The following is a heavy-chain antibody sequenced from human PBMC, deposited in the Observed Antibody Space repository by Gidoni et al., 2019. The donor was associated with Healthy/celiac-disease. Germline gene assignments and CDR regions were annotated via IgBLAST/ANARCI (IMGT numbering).Heavy chain of an antibody. D-gene: IGHD5-12*01. Sequence: EVQLVESGGGLVQPGGSLRLSCAASGFTFSSYEMNWVRQAPGKGLEWVSYISSSGSTIYYADSVKGRFTISRDNAKNSLYLQMNSLRAEDTAVYYCARAGTGGWLQPFDYWGQGTLVTVSS. CDR2: ISSSGSTI. J-gene: IGHJ4*02. CDR3: ARAGTGGWLQPFDY. V-gene: IGHV3-48*03. CDR1: GFTFSSYE.